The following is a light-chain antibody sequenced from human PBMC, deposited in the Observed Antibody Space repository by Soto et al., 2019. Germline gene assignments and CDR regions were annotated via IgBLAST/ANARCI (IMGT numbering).Light chain of an antibody. CDR1: QSISSW. Sequence: DIQMTQSPSTLYASVGDRVTITCRASQSISSWLAWYQQKPGKAPKLLIYKASSLESGVPSRFSGSGSGTEFTLTISSLQPDDFATYYCQQYNSWGTFGQGTKVEIK. CDR3: QQYNSWGT. V-gene: IGKV1-5*03. J-gene: IGKJ1*01. CDR2: KAS.